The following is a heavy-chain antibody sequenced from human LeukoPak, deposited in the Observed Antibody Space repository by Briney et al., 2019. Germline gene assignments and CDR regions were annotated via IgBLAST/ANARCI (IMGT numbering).Heavy chain of an antibody. Sequence: SETLSLTCTVSGGSISSYYWSWIRQPPGKGLEWIGYIYYSGSTNYNPSLKSRVTISVDTSKNQFSLKLSPVTAADTAVYYCARAGGVKAAALDLDYWGQGTLVTVSS. CDR1: GGSISSYY. CDR3: ARAGGVKAAALDLDY. CDR2: IYYSGST. V-gene: IGHV4-59*08. D-gene: IGHD6-25*01. J-gene: IGHJ4*02.